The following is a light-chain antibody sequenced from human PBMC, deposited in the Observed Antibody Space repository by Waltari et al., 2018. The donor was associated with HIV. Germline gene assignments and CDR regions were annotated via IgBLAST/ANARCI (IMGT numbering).Light chain of an antibody. V-gene: IGLV2-14*01. CDR3: SSYTSRDTFV. CDR1: RGDVGTYNY. Sequence: QSALTQPAAVSGSPGQSITISCTGARGDVGTYNYVSWYQQLPGKAPKLILYEVSNRPSVLSNRFSGSKSGNTASLTISGLQAEDEGYYYCSSYTSRDTFVFGTGTEVTVL. J-gene: IGLJ1*01. CDR2: EVS.